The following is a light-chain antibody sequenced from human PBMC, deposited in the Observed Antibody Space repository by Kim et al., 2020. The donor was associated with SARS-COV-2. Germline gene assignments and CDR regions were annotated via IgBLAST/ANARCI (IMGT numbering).Light chain of an antibody. V-gene: IGKV3-20*01. CDR2: GAS. CDR3: QQYGSSPRT. Sequence: SPGERATLSCRASQRVSSSYLAWYQQRPGQAPRLLISGASSRATGIPARFSGSGSGTDFTLTISRLEPEDFAVYYCQQYGSSPRTFGQGTKVDIK. J-gene: IGKJ1*01. CDR1: QRVSSSY.